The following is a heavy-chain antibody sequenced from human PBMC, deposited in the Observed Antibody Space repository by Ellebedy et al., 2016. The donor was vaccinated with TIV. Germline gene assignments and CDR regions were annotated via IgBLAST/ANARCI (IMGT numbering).Heavy chain of an antibody. V-gene: IGHV3-7*03. Sequence: GESLKISCAGSGFTFSFYWMSWVRQAPGKGPEWVANINKDGSEKFYVDSVKGRFTISRDNAKNSLFLQMNSLRAEDTAFYYCARGRITSGGIIVDDPWGQGTLVTVSS. CDR3: ARGRITSGGIIVDDP. CDR1: GFTFSFYW. J-gene: IGHJ5*02. CDR2: INKDGSEK. D-gene: IGHD3-16*02.